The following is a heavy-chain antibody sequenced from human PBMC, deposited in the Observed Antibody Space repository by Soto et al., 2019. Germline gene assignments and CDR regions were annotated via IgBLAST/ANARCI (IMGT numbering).Heavy chain of an antibody. V-gene: IGHV3-30-3*01. Sequence: RESLILSCAAAGFLFLISPMHWVRQAPGTGPEWVALISYDGTNKFYADSVKGRFTISRDNSKSTLYLQVDSLRPEDAAVYYCAIHMSNFQCSYSDMDGCGQVPMFTLSS. J-gene: IGHJ6*02. CDR1: GFLFLISP. CDR2: ISYDGTNK. CDR3: AIHMSNFQCSYSDMDG. D-gene: IGHD2-21*01.